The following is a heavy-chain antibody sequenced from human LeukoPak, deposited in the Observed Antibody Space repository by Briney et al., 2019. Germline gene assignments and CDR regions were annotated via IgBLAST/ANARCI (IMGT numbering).Heavy chain of an antibody. CDR1: GYTFTGYY. Sequence: ASVKVSCKASGYTFTGYYMHWVRQAPGQGLEWMGWINPNSGGTNYAQKFQGRVTMTRDTSISTAYMELSRLRSDDTAVYYCARDKESLRSGYYSYFDYWGREPWSPSPQ. J-gene: IGHJ4*02. CDR3: ARDKESLRSGYYSYFDY. V-gene: IGHV1-2*02. D-gene: IGHD3-3*01. CDR2: INPNSGGT.